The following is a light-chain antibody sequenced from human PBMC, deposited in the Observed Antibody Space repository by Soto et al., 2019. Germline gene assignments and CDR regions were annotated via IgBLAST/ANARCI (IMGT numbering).Light chain of an antibody. J-gene: IGLJ3*02. CDR2: ANN. CDR1: SSNIGSNT. Sequence: QSVVTQPPSASGTPGQRVTISCSGSSSNIGSNTVNWYQQVPGTAPKLLIYANNKRPSGVSDRFSGSQYRTSASLAISGLQSEDEADYYCAPWDDRLNGWVFGGGTKLTVL. V-gene: IGLV1-44*01. CDR3: APWDDRLNGWV.